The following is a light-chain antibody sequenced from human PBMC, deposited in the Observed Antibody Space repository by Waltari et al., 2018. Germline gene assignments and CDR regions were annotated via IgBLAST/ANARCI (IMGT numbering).Light chain of an antibody. CDR1: TSSIGSNY. Sequence: QSVLTQPPSASGTPGQRVTISCSGGTSSIGSNYVNWYQQLPGAAPQLLIYSTYALPSGVPDRFSGSKSGTSASLAISGLQSEDEADDYCAAWDDSLNGVLFGGGTKLTVL. CDR3: AAWDDSLNGVL. J-gene: IGLJ2*01. CDR2: STY. V-gene: IGLV1-44*01.